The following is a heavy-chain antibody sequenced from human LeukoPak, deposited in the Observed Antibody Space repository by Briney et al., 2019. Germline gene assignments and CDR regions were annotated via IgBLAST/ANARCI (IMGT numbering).Heavy chain of an antibody. CDR1: GFTVSNNY. CDR2: LYSGGTT. D-gene: IGHD5-18*01. J-gene: IGHJ4*02. Sequence: GGSLRLSCAASGFTVSNNYLTWVRQAPGKGLEWVSVLYSGGTTYYADSVKGRFSLSRDISKNMVYLQMDSLRAEDTAVYYCAREGGYSFGHDYWGQGTLVTVSS. V-gene: IGHV3-66*01. CDR3: AREGGYSFGHDY.